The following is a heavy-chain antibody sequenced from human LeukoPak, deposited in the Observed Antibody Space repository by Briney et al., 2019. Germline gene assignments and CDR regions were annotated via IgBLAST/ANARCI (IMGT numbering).Heavy chain of an antibody. CDR3: ARAAGYSSRWYGWYWFDP. Sequence: GASVKVSCKASGYTFTGYYMHWVRQAPGQGLEWMGWINPNGGGTNYAQNFKGRVTMTRDTSISTAYMELSRLRSDDTAVYYCARAAGYSSRWYGWYWFDPWGQGTLVSVSS. CDR2: INPNGGGT. CDR1: GYTFTGYY. V-gene: IGHV1-2*02. D-gene: IGHD6-13*01. J-gene: IGHJ5*02.